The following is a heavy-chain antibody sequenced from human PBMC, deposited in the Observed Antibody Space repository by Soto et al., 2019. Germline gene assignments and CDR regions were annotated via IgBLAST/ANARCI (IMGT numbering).Heavy chain of an antibody. V-gene: IGHV1-3*01. CDR2: INAGNTNT. CDR1: GYTFSSYD. D-gene: IGHD6-13*01. CDR3: AREAVAAAGTDNCFDP. J-gene: IGHJ5*02. Sequence: ASVKVSGKASGYTFSSYDIHWVRQAPGQRLEWRGWINAGNTNTRYSRKFQGRVTITRDTSATPAYMELNSLRSEDTAVYYCAREAVAAAGTDNCFDPWRQRTLFTVS.